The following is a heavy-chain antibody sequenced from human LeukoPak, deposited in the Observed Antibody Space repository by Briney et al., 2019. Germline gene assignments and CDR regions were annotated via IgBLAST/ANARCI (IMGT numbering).Heavy chain of an antibody. CDR2: ISAYNGNT. D-gene: IGHD3-22*01. Sequence: ASVKVSCKGSGYTFTSYGISWVRHAPGQGLEWMGWISAYNGNTNYAQKLQGRVTMTTDTSTSTAYMELRSLRSDDTAVYYCARDRGGYYDSSGWTNYFDYWGQGTLVTVSS. J-gene: IGHJ4*02. CDR1: GYTFTSYG. CDR3: ARDRGGYYDSSGWTNYFDY. V-gene: IGHV1-18*01.